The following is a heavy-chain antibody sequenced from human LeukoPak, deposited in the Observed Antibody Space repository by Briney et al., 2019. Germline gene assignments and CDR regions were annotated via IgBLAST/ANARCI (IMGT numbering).Heavy chain of an antibody. Sequence: GGSLRLSCAASGFTFSSYWMSWVRQAPGKGLEWVANIKQDGSEKYYVDSVKGRFTISRDNAKNSLYLQMNSLRAEDTAVYYCAGRLLLPGLNRGVDYWGQGTLVTVSS. CDR3: AGRLLLPGLNRGVDY. J-gene: IGHJ4*02. CDR1: GFTFSSYW. D-gene: IGHD2-15*01. V-gene: IGHV3-7*01. CDR2: IKQDGSEK.